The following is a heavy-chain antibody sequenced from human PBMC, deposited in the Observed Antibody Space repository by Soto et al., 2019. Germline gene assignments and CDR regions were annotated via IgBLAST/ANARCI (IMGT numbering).Heavy chain of an antibody. CDR1: GYTFTSYA. V-gene: IGHV1-3*01. D-gene: IGHD2-15*01. Sequence: ASVKVSCKASGYTFTSYAMHWVRQAPGQRLEWMGWINAGNGNTKYSQKFQGRVTITRDTSASTAYMELSSLRSEDTAVYYCAANYCSGGSCDYYYYYYMDVWGKGTTVTVSS. J-gene: IGHJ6*03. CDR3: AANYCSGGSCDYYYYYYMDV. CDR2: INAGNGNT.